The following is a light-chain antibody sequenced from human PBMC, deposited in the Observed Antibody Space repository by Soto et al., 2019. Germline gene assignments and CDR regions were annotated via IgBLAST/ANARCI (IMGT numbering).Light chain of an antibody. CDR3: QQLTAYPRT. Sequence: DIQLTQSPSFLSASVGDRVTITCRASQGISNYLAWYQQQSGKAPKLLIYGASTLQSGVPSRFIGGGSVTEFTLTISSLQPEDVATYYCQQLTAYPRTFGQGTKVEIK. CDR1: QGISNY. V-gene: IGKV1-9*01. J-gene: IGKJ1*01. CDR2: GAS.